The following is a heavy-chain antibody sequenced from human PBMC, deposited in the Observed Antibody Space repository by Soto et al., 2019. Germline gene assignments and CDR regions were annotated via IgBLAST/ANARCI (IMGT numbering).Heavy chain of an antibody. CDR1: GFTFSSHS. CDR2: ISYDGSIK. CDR3: AREWSTSGDLDY. V-gene: IGHV3-30-3*01. Sequence: QVQLVESGGGVVQPGRSLRLSCAASGFTFSSHSIQWVRQAPGKGLEWVAVISYDGSIKYYADSVKGRFTISRDNSKXTAYLQMNSLRAEDTAVFYCAREWSTSGDLDYWGQGTLVIVSS. D-gene: IGHD3-10*01. J-gene: IGHJ4*02.